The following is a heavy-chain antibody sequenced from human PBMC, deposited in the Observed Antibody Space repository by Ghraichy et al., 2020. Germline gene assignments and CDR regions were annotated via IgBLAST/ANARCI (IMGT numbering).Heavy chain of an antibody. V-gene: IGHV3-74*01. CDR1: GFTFSSYW. CDR3: ARGYSGTYRTDY. Sequence: LSLTCAASGFTFSSYWMHWVRQAPGKGLVWVSRINSDGSSTSYADSVKGRFTISRDNAKNTLYLQMNSLRAEDTAVYYCARGYSGTYRTDYWGQGTLVTVSS. J-gene: IGHJ4*02. D-gene: IGHD1-26*01. CDR2: INSDGSST.